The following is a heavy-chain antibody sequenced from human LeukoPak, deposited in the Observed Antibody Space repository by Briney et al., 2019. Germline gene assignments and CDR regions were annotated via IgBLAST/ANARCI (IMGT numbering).Heavy chain of an antibody. Sequence: WETLSLTCTVSGDSFINHYYNWVRQPAGKGLEWIGGVDSNGRSNRNPSLKRRSTMSANTSKKQLSLGLTSVTAADTALYYCARAGLTQYSMDNWFDPCGQGMLVTVSS. CDR3: ARAGLTQYSMDNWFDP. J-gene: IGHJ5*02. D-gene: IGHD2/OR15-2a*01. CDR2: VDSNGRS. CDR1: GDSFINHY. V-gene: IGHV4-4*07.